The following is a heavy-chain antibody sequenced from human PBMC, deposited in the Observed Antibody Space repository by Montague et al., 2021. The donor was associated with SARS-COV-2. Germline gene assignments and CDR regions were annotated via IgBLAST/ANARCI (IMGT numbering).Heavy chain of an antibody. J-gene: IGHJ6*02. D-gene: IGHD1-20*01. CDR3: ARDQGYNWNYYYYDGMDV. CDR1: GGSISSSSYY. CDR2: IYYSGST. Sequence: SETLSLTCTVSGGSISSSSYYWGWIRQPPGKGLEWIGSIYYSGSTYYNPSLKSRVTISVDTSKNQFSLKLSSVTAADTAVYYGARDQGYNWNYYYYDGMDVWGQGTTVTVSS. V-gene: IGHV4-39*07.